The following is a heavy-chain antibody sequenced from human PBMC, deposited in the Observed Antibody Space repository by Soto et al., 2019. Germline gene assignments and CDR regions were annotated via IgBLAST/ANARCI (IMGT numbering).Heavy chain of an antibody. CDR1: GYNFNRYW. J-gene: IGHJ4*02. CDR2: IYPGDSDT. CDR3: ARRLAAAGAMGN. Sequence: GESLKISCKGSGYNFNRYWIGWVRQMPGKGLEWMGVIYPGDSDTRYSPSLQGQVTISADKSSSAAYLQWSSLKASDTAMYYCARRLAAAGAMGNWGQGTLVTVSS. V-gene: IGHV5-51*01. D-gene: IGHD6-13*01.